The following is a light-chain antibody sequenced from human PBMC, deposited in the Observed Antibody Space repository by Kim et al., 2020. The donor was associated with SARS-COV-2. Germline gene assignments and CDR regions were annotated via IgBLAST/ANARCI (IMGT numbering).Light chain of an antibody. J-gene: IGKJ2*03. CDR2: DAS. CDR1: QDIYNN. V-gene: IGKV1-33*01. Sequence: LSASVGDRVTITCQVSQDIYNNLNWYQQKAGKAPKLLIFDASNLDIGVPSRFSGSGSGTDFTFTISSLQPEDIATYYCQQYAKRLSFGQGTKLEI. CDR3: QQYAKRLS.